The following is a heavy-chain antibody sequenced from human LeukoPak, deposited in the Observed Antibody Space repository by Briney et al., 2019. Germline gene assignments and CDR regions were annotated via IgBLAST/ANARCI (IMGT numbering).Heavy chain of an antibody. CDR1: GFTFSSYA. CDR2: ISGSGGST. Sequence: GGSLRLSCAASGFTFSSYAMSWVRQAPGKGLEWVSAISGSGGSTYYADSVRGRFTISRDNSKNTLYLQMNSLRAEDTAVYYCARVGYYDFWSGYLGGEDYWGQGTLVTVSS. CDR3: ARVGYYDFWSGYLGGEDY. J-gene: IGHJ4*02. D-gene: IGHD3-3*01. V-gene: IGHV3-23*01.